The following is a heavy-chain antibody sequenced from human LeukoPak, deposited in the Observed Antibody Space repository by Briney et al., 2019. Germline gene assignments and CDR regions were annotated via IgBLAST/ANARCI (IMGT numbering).Heavy chain of an antibody. D-gene: IGHD3-3*01. Sequence: GGSLRLSCVASGFTFGKYWMSWVRQAPGKGLEWVANIKLDASEKNYVDSVKGRFTISRDNTKNSLNLQTNSLRAEDTAVFYCARDQYDTWSRRGNFDSWGQGTLVIVSS. J-gene: IGHJ4*02. V-gene: IGHV3-7*03. CDR2: IKLDASEK. CDR1: GFTFGKYW. CDR3: ARDQYDTWSRRGNFDS.